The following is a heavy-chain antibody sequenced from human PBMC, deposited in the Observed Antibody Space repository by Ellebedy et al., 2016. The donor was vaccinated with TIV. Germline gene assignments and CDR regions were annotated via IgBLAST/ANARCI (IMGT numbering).Heavy chain of an antibody. J-gene: IGHJ4*02. D-gene: IGHD3-22*01. Sequence: PGGSLRLSCVASGFTFSGYGMSWVRQAPGKGLEWVSAISGNGDNAYYADSVKGRFTISRDNSKNMFYLQMNSLRAEETAVYYCAKGRGGGSDSSAPRYYFDYWGLGTLVTVSS. V-gene: IGHV3-23*01. CDR2: ISGNGDNA. CDR3: AKGRGGGSDSSAPRYYFDY. CDR1: GFTFSGYG.